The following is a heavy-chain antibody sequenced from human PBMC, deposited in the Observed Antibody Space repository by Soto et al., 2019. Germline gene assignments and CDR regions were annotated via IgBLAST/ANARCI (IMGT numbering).Heavy chain of an antibody. Sequence: PSETLSLTCTVSGGSISRYYWSWIRQPAGKGLEWIGRIYTSGSTNYNPSLKSRVTMSVHTSKNQFSLKLSSVTAADTAVYYCARVYHRGSSAALYFKSGMDDWGQGTTVNVSS. J-gene: IGHJ6*02. CDR1: GGSISRYY. CDR2: IYTSGST. D-gene: IGHD6-6*01. CDR3: ARVYHRGSSAALYFKSGMDD. V-gene: IGHV4-4*07.